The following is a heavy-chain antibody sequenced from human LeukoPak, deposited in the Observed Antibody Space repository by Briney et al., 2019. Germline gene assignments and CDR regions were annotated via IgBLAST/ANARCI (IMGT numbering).Heavy chain of an antibody. Sequence: GGSLRLSCAASGFTFSSYSMNWVRQAPGKGLEWVSSISSSSSYIYYADSVKGRFTISRDNAKNSLYLQMNSLRAEDTAVYYCARDPVEMATIFGSLIRYFDLWGRGTLVTVSS. D-gene: IGHD5-24*01. CDR2: ISSSSSYI. V-gene: IGHV3-21*01. J-gene: IGHJ2*01. CDR3: ARDPVEMATIFGSLIRYFDL. CDR1: GFTFSSYS.